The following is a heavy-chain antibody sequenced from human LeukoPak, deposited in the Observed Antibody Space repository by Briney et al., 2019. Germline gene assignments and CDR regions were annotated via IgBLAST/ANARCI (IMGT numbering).Heavy chain of an antibody. J-gene: IGHJ4*02. CDR2: IYYSGST. CDR3: ARWGVIGLYYFDY. V-gene: IGHV4-30-4*01. D-gene: IGHD3-10*01. CDR1: GGSISSGDYY. Sequence: SETLSLTCTVSGGSISSGDYYWSWIRQPPGKGLEWIGYIYYSGSTYYNPSLKSRVTISVDTSENQFSLKLSSVTAADTAVYYCARWGVIGLYYFDYWGQGTLVTVSS.